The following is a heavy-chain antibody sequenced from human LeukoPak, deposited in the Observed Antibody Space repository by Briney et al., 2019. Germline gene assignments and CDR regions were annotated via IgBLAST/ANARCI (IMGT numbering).Heavy chain of an antibody. Sequence: GGSLRLSCAASGFTFSSYAMSWVRQAPGKGLEWVSAISGSGGSTYYADPVKGRFTTSRDNSKNTLYLQMNSLRAEDTAVYYCATEGIYSNWNDYYYYYGMDVWGQGTTVTVSS. CDR1: GFTFSSYA. CDR2: ISGSGGST. D-gene: IGHD4-4*01. V-gene: IGHV3-23*01. CDR3: ATEGIYSNWNDYYYYYGMDV. J-gene: IGHJ6*02.